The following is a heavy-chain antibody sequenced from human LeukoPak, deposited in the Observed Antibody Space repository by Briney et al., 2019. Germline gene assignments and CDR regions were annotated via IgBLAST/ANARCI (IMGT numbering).Heavy chain of an antibody. D-gene: IGHD2-2*01. Sequence: GASVKVSCKASGYTFTGYYIHWVRQAPGQGLEWMGWINPNSGDTNSAQKFQGRVTMTRDTSISTAYMELSRLRFDDAAVYYCARLAGGLYQFDYWGQGALVTVSS. CDR2: INPNSGDT. V-gene: IGHV1-2*02. J-gene: IGHJ4*02. CDR3: ARLAGGLYQFDY. CDR1: GYTFTGYY.